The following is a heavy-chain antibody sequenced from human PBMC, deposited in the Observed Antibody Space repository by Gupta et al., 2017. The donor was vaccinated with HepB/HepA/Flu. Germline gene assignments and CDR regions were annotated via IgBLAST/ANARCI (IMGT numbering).Heavy chain of an antibody. CDR1: EFKFVTSG. D-gene: IGHD6-19*01. V-gene: IGHV3-74*01. CDR2: INDDGSTI. Sequence: EVQLVESGGGSVQPGGSLRLSCAGSEFKFVTSGLHWVRQGPGKGLEWLSRINDDGSTIDYADSVKGRFTISRDNAKNTLYLQMNSLRAEDTAVYYCAKAGSWRFDYWGQGTLVTVSS. J-gene: IGHJ4*02. CDR3: AKAGSWRFDY.